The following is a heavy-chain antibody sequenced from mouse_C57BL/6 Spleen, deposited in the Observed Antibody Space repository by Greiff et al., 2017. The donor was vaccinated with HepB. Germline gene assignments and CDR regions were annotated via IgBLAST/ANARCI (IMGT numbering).Heavy chain of an antibody. V-gene: IGHV1-63*01. D-gene: IGHD3-2*02. Sequence: QVQLQQSGAELVRPGTSVKMSCKASGYTFTNYWIGWAKQRPGHGLEWIGDIYPGGGYTNYNEKFKGKATLTADKSSSTAYMQFSSLTSEDSAIYYCARDSSGHPFAYWGQGTLVTVSA. CDR3: ARDSSGHPFAY. J-gene: IGHJ3*01. CDR1: GYTFTNYW. CDR2: IYPGGGYT.